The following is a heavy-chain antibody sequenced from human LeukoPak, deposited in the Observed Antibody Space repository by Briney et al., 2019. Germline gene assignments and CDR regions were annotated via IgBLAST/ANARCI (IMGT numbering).Heavy chain of an antibody. Sequence: PGGSLRLSCAASGFTFSRYSMNWVRQAPGKGLEGVASISSTSTFIYSADSVKGRFTISRDTAENSLFLQMNSLRAEDTALYYCATRVTADSYEAFDIWGQGTMVTVSS. J-gene: IGHJ3*02. D-gene: IGHD6-13*01. CDR1: GFTFSRYS. CDR2: ISSTSTFI. CDR3: ATRVTADSYEAFDI. V-gene: IGHV3-21*01.